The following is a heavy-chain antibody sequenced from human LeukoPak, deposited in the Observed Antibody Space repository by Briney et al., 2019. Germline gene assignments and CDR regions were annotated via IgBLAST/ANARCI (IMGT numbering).Heavy chain of an antibody. CDR3: ARPPVVAAFYFDY. CDR2: ISSSGSTI. Sequence: GGSLRLSCAASGFTLSYYYMSWIRQAPGKGLEWVSYISSSGSTIYYADSVKGRFTISSDNAKNSLYLQMNSLRAEDTAVYYCARPPVVAAFYFDYWGQGTLVTVSS. J-gene: IGHJ4*02. D-gene: IGHD3-16*02. V-gene: IGHV3-11*01. CDR1: GFTLSYYY.